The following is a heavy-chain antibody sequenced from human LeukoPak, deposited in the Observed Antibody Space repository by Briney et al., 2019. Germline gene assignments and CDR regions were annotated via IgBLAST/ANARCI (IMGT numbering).Heavy chain of an antibody. CDR2: ISYDGSNK. Sequence: GGSLRLSCAASGFTFSSYAMHWVRQAPGKGLEWVAVISYDGSNKYYADSVKGRFTISRDNSKNTLYLQMNSLRAEDTAVYYCAREGALHALDIWGQGTMVTVSS. D-gene: IGHD3-10*01. CDR3: AREGALHALDI. CDR1: GFTFSSYA. V-gene: IGHV3-30*04. J-gene: IGHJ3*02.